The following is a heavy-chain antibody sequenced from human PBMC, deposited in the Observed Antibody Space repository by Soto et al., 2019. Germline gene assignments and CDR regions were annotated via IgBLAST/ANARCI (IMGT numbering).Heavy chain of an antibody. CDR1: GYTFSDYY. J-gene: IGHJ4*02. CDR3: AREPTTAKPEGVDF. V-gene: IGHV1-2*02. CDR2: INPNSGGT. D-gene: IGHD1-1*01. Sequence: ASVKVSCKASGYTFSDYYIHWVRQAPGQGLEWMGWINPNSGGTKYAPKFQGGVTMTRDTSITTAYMELSRLRSGDTAVYYCAREPTTAKPEGVDFWGQGTLVTVSS.